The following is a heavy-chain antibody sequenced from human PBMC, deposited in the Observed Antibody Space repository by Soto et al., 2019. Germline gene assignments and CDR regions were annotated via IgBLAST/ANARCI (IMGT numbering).Heavy chain of an antibody. CDR3: VKDMYEGSSGGSLDY. V-gene: IGHV3-9*01. CDR1: GFTFYDFA. Sequence: EVQLVESGGGLVQPGRSLRLSCAASGFTFYDFAMHWARQAPGKGLEWVSRISGTRNIIDYADSVKGRFIISRDNAKNSLYLQMNSLRPEDTAFYYCVKDMYEGSSGGSLDYWGQGTLVTVSS. J-gene: IGHJ4*02. CDR2: ISGTRNII. D-gene: IGHD2-15*01.